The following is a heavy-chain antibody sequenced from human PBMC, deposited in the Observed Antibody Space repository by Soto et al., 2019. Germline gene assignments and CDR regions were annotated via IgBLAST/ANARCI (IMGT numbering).Heavy chain of an antibody. J-gene: IGHJ4*02. CDR1: GGSISSSSYY. V-gene: IGHV4-39*01. CDR3: ARYSSGWYYPEY. D-gene: IGHD6-19*01. CDR2: IYYSGST. Sequence: PSETLSLTCTVSGGSISSSSYYWGWIRQPPGKGLEWIGSIYYSGSTYYNPSLKSRVTISVDTSKNQFSLKLSSVTAADTAVYYCARYSSGWYYPEYWGQGTLVTVSS.